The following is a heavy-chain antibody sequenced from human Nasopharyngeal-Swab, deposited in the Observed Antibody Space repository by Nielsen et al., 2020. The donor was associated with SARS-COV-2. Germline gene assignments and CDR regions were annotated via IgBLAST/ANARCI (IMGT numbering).Heavy chain of an antibody. CDR2: ISHNSGT. J-gene: IGHJ5*02. V-gene: IGHV4-59*11. CDR1: GVSITSQY. Sequence: SETLSLTCTVSGVSITSQYWSWIRQPPGKGLEWIGYISHNSGTSYNPSLKSRVTMFMDTSKNQFSLRLTSVTAADTAVHYCAKEGATGWFDPCGQGTLVTVSS. CDR3: AKEGATGWFDP.